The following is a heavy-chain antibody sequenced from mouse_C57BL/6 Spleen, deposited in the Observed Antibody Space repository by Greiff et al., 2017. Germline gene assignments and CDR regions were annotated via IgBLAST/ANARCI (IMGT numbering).Heavy chain of an antibody. CDR3: ASQYYYGSSYGGYFDY. D-gene: IGHD1-1*01. CDR2: IRNKANGYTT. Sequence: EVKLVESGGGLVQPGGSLSLSCAASGFTFTDYYMSWVRQPPGKALEWLGFIRNKANGYTTEYSASVKGRFTISRDNSQSILYLQMNALRAEDSATYDCASQYYYGSSYGGYFDYWGQGTTLTVSS. J-gene: IGHJ2*01. CDR1: GFTFTDYY. V-gene: IGHV7-3*01.